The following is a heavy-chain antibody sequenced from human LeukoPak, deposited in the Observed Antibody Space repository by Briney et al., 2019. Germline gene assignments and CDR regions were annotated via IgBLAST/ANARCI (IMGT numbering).Heavy chain of an antibody. J-gene: IGHJ4*02. CDR1: GYTLTELS. CDR2: FDPEDGET. CDR3: ATESALGYCSGGSCRTYYFDY. V-gene: IGHV1-24*01. D-gene: IGHD2-15*01. Sequence: ASVKVSCKVSGYTLTELSMHWVRQAPGKGLEWMGGFDPEDGETIYAQKFQGRVTMTEDTSTDTAYMELCSLRSEDTAVYYCATESALGYCSGGSCRTYYFDYWGQGTLVTVSS.